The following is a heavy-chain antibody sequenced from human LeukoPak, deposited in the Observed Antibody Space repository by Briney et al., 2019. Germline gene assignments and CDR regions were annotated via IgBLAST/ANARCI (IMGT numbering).Heavy chain of an antibody. CDR3: ARYATSSSWGLDY. Sequence: PSETLSLTCTVSGGSINNYYWSWIRQPPGKGLEWIGFIYYSGSTHYNPSLRSRVTVSVDTSKNQFSLKVTSVTAADTAVYYCARYATSSSWGLDYWGQGTLVTVSS. CDR1: GGSINNYY. CDR2: IYYSGST. D-gene: IGHD6-13*01. V-gene: IGHV4-59*01. J-gene: IGHJ4*02.